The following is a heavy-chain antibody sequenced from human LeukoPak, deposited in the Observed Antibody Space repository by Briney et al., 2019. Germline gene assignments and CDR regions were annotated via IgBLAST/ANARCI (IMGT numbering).Heavy chain of an antibody. CDR2: FDGNGPNT. CDR3: ARFRRAQLLSFDY. D-gene: IGHD2-2*01. J-gene: IGHJ4*02. V-gene: IGHV3-23*01. CDR1: GFTFSSFA. Sequence: GGSLKLSCAASGFTFSSFAMTWVRQAPGKGLEWVSGFDGNGPNTYYADSVKGRWTISRDNSRNTLYLQMNSLRAEDTAVYYCARFRRAQLLSFDYWGQGTLVTVSS.